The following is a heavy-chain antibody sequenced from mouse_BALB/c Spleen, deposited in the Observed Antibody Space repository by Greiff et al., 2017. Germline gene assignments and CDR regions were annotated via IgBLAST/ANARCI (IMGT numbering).Heavy chain of an antibody. CDR3: ARNYDDAMDY. Sequence: EVKLVESGGGLVKPGGSLKLSCAASGFTFSSYAMSWVRQSPEKRLEWVAEISSGGSYTYYPDTVTGRFTISRDNAKNTLYLEMSSLRSEDTAMYYCARNYDDAMDYWGQGTSVTVSS. J-gene: IGHJ4*01. CDR1: GFTFSSYA. D-gene: IGHD2-3*01. V-gene: IGHV5-9-4*01. CDR2: ISSGGSYT.